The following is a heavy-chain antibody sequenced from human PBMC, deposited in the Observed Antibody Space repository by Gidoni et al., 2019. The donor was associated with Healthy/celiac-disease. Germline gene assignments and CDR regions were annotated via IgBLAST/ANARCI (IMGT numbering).Heavy chain of an antibody. D-gene: IGHD3-10*01. CDR2: ISYEGRNK. CDR1: GFTFSSDG. CDR3: AKINGPGDY. V-gene: IGHV3-30*18. Sequence: QVQLVESGGGVVPPGRSLRLSCAASGFTFSSDGMHWVRQAPGKVLEWVAVISYEGRNKYYADSVKCRFTISRDNSKNTLYLQMNSRRAEDTAVYYCAKINGPGDYWGQGTLVTVSS. J-gene: IGHJ4*02.